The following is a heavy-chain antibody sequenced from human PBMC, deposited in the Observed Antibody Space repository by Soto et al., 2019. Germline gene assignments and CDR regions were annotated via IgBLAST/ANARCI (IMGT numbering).Heavy chain of an antibody. D-gene: IGHD4-17*01. CDR3: AKDHLTTTVTTVGY. Sequence: QVQLVESGGGVVQPGRSLRLSCAASGFTFSNCGMHWVRQAPGKGLEWVAVISYHGSDKYYADSVKGRFTISRDNSTNTLYLQMDRLRAEDRAVYYCAKDHLTTTVTTVGYWGQGTLVTVSS. CDR2: ISYHGSDK. J-gene: IGHJ4*02. CDR1: GFTFSNCG. V-gene: IGHV3-30*18.